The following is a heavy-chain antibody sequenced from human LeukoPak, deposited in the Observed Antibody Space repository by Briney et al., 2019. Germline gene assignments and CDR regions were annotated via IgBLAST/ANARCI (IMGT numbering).Heavy chain of an antibody. V-gene: IGHV4-59*08. Sequence: EWIGYIYYSGSTNYNPSLKSRVTISVDTSKNQFSLKLSSVTAADTAVYFCARSDYGWYFDYWGQGTLVTVSS. J-gene: IGHJ4*02. D-gene: IGHD4-17*01. CDR3: ARSDYGWYFDY. CDR2: IYYSGST.